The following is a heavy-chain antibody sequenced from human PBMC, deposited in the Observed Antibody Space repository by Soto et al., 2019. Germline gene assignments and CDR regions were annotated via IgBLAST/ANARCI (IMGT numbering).Heavy chain of an antibody. CDR1: GFTFSSYS. J-gene: IGHJ5*02. CDR3: ARLTGKFDFDP. V-gene: IGHV3-21*01. CDR2: LSRSNYA. D-gene: IGHD3-10*01. Sequence: EVQLVESGGGLVKPGGSLRLSCVGSGFTFSSYSVTWVRQAPGKGLEWDSSLSRSNYAQYIDSVKGRFTVSRDNARNSLFLQMNSLRVDVTAVYYWARLTGKFDFDPWGQGTLVTVSS.